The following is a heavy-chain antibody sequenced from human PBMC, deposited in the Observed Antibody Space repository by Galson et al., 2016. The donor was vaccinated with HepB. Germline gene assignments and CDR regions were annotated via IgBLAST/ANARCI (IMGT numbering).Heavy chain of an antibody. J-gene: IGHJ2*01. Sequence: SLRLSCAASGFNLKDYHMRWLRQAPGQGLEIVAYLSSGSGDTKYGDSVKGRFTVSRDNVKNSLNLEMSTLRAEDTAVYYCARGGDFGAGSNWYFDLWGRGSLVSVSS. CDR2: LSSGSGDT. CDR3: ARGGDFGAGSNWYFDL. V-gene: IGHV3-11*05. D-gene: IGHD3-10*01. CDR1: GFNLKDYH.